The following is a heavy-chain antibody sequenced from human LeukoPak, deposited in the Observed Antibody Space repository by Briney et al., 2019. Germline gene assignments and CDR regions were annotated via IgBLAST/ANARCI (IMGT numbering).Heavy chain of an antibody. CDR1: GNSISSYY. J-gene: IGHJ4*02. CDR2: IYTSGST. Sequence: SETLSLTCTVPGNSISSYYWSWIRQPAGKGLQWIGRIYTSGSTNYNPSLKSRVTMSVDTSKHQFSLNLSSVTPADTAFYYCARETTGIARYFEYWGQGTLVTVSS. D-gene: IGHD4-11*01. V-gene: IGHV4-4*07. CDR3: ARETTGIARYFEY.